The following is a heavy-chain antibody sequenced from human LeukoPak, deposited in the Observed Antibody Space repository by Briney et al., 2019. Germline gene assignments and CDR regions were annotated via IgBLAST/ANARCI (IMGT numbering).Heavy chain of an antibody. D-gene: IGHD3-3*01. Sequence: ASVKVSCKASGYTFTSYGISWVRQAPGQGLEWMGWISAYNGNTNYAQKLQGRVTMTTDTSTSTAYMELRSLRSDDTAVYYCAKTEGYDFWSGYHPSGYYYYMDVWGKGTTVTVSS. CDR2: ISAYNGNT. J-gene: IGHJ6*03. V-gene: IGHV1-18*01. CDR3: AKTEGYDFWSGYHPSGYYYYMDV. CDR1: GYTFTSYG.